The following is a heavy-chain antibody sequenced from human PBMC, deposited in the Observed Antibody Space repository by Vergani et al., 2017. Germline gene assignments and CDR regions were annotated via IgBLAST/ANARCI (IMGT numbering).Heavy chain of an antibody. V-gene: IGHV3-30*02. Sequence: QVQLVESGGGVVQRGGSLRLSCATSGFTLSNSDMQWIRQGPGKGLEFVAFIQFDGSNKYYADSVKGRFTLSRDFSKNTIYLQMNSLRTDDTATYYCAKHFRGWGIDYWGQGTQVIVSS. CDR1: GFTLSNSD. D-gene: IGHD3-16*01. J-gene: IGHJ4*02. CDR3: AKHFRGWGIDY. CDR2: IQFDGSNK.